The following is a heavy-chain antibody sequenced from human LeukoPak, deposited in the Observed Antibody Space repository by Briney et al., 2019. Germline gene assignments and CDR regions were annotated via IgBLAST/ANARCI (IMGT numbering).Heavy chain of an antibody. J-gene: IGHJ6*03. Sequence: SETLSLTCAVYGGSFSGYYWSWIRQPPGKGLEWIGEITHSGSTNYNPSLKSRVTISVDTSKNQFSLKLSSVTAADTAVYYCARRTYTSRRYYYYYMDVWGKGTTVTVSS. D-gene: IGHD6-13*01. V-gene: IGHV4-34*01. CDR3: ARRTYTSRRYYYYYMDV. CDR2: ITHSGST. CDR1: GGSFSGYY.